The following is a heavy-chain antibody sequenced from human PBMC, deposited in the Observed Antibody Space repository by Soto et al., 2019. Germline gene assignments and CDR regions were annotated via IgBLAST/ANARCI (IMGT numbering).Heavy chain of an antibody. Sequence: QEQLVQSGAEVKKPGSSVKVSCKVSGGTFNTFAISWVRQAPGQGLEWMGGIIPIFNTAKYAQKFQGRVTITADKSTSTVHMERSSLRSEDTAVYYCARQTVSSGWHYGNWFDPWGQGTLVTVSS. D-gene: IGHD6-19*01. CDR2: IIPIFNTA. V-gene: IGHV1-69*06. CDR1: GGTFNTFA. J-gene: IGHJ5*02. CDR3: ARQTVSSGWHYGNWFDP.